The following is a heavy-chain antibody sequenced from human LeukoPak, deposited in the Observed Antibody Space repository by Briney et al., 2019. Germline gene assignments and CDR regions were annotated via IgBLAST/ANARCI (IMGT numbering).Heavy chain of an antibody. Sequence: GGSLRLSCAASGFPFNTYVMSWVRQAPGKGLEWVSVIGGSNGITFYVGSVKGRFTISRDNSKDTLYLQMNSLRAEDTAVYYCARNENSGWGYFDYWGQGTLVTVSS. D-gene: IGHD5-12*01. J-gene: IGHJ4*02. CDR1: GFPFNTYV. CDR3: ARNENSGWGYFDY. CDR2: IGGSNGIT. V-gene: IGHV3-23*01.